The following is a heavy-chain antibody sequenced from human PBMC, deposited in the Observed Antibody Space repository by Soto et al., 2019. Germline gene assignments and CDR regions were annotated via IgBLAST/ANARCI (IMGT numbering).Heavy chain of an antibody. CDR3: ARRERYCSGGSCYYPWWFDP. CDR2: IYYSGST. D-gene: IGHD2-15*01. V-gene: IGHV4-59*08. J-gene: IGHJ5*02. CDR1: GGSISSYY. Sequence: SETLSLTCTVSGGSISSYYWSWIRQPPGKGLEWIGYIYYSGSTNYNPSLKSRVTISVDTSKNQFSLKLSSVTAADTAVYYCARRERYCSGGSCYYPWWFDPWGQGTLVTVSS.